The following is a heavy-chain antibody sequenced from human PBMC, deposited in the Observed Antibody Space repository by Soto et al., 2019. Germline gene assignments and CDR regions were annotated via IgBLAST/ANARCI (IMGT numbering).Heavy chain of an antibody. D-gene: IGHD3-22*01. Sequence: GGSLRLSCAASGFTFTWYSMSWVRQAPGKGLEWVSHISASGDTTYYADSVKGRFTISRDNSKNTLYLQMDSLRAEDTAVYYCVKGEYYYDSSGYYPFDYWGQGTLVTVSS. J-gene: IGHJ4*02. CDR3: VKGEYYYDSSGYYPFDY. CDR2: ISASGDTT. CDR1: GFTFTWYS. V-gene: IGHV3-23*01.